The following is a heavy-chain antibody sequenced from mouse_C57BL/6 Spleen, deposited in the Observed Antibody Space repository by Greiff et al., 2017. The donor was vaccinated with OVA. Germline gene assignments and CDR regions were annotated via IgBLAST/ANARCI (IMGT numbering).Heavy chain of an antibody. CDR2: ISYDGSN. V-gene: IGHV3-6*01. J-gene: IGHJ4*01. CDR1: GYSITSGYY. CDR3: AREGEFQAEAMDY. Sequence: EVKLMESGPGLVKPSQSLSLTCSVTGYSITSGYYWNWIRQFPGNKLEWMGYISYDGSNNYNPSLKNRISITRDTSKNQFFLKLNSVTTEDTATYYCAREGEFQAEAMDYWGQGTSVTFSS.